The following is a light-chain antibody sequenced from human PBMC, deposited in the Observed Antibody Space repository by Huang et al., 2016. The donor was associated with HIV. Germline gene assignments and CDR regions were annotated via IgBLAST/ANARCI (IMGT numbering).Light chain of an antibody. CDR3: QQYGSSPTA. CDR2: GAS. J-gene: IGKJ1*01. CDR1: QSVSSTY. V-gene: IGKV3-20*01. Sequence: EIVLTQSPGTLSLSPGERATLSCRASQSVSSTYLAWYQQTPGQAPRLLIYGASSRAPGIPDRFSGSGSGTDFTLTISRLEPEDFAVYYCQQYGSSPTAFGQGTKVEIK.